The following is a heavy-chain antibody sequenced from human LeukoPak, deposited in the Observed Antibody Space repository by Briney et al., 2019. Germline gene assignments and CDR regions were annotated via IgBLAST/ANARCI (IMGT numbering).Heavy chain of an antibody. D-gene: IGHD3-16*01. CDR1: GFTFSSYA. V-gene: IGHV3-30*04. CDR3: ARVRGLDAFDI. J-gene: IGHJ3*02. CDR2: ISYDGSNK. Sequence: PGGSLRLSCAASGFTFSSYAMHWVRQAPGKGLEWVAVISYDGSNKYYADSVKGRFTISRDNSKNTLYLQMNSLRAEDTAVYYCARVRGLDAFDIWGQGTMVTVSS.